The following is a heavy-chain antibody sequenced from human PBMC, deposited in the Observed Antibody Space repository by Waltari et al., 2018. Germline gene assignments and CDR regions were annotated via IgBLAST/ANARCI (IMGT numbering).Heavy chain of an antibody. Sequence: EVQLVESGGGLVRPGGSMRLSCAAAGFSFSDYSMHWVRQVLGRGLVWIARNANSVRDRFTISRDNSKNTLYLHMSRLRGEDTAVYYCARDLYYFGRSGYDGLDVWGQGTTVTVSS. D-gene: IGHD3-22*01. J-gene: IGHJ6*02. CDR3: ARDLYYFGRSGYDGLDV. V-gene: IGHV3-74*01. CDR1: GFSFSDYS.